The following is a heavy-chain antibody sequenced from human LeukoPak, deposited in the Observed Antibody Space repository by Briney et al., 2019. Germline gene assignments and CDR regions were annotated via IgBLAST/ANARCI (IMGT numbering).Heavy chain of an antibody. J-gene: IGHJ4*02. CDR3: ATIAVAGNFDY. D-gene: IGHD6-19*01. Sequence: ASVKVSCKASGYTFTSYGISWVRQAPGQGLEWMGWISAYNGNTHYAQKFQGRVTMTRNTSISTAYMELSSLRSEDTAVYYCATIAVAGNFDYWGQGTLVTVSS. V-gene: IGHV1-18*01. CDR1: GYTFTSYG. CDR2: ISAYNGNT.